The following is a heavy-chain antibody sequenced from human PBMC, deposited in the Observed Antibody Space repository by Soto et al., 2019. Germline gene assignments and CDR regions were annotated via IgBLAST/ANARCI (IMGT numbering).Heavy chain of an antibody. Sequence: GGSLRLSCAASGFTFSSYGMHWVRQAPGKGLEWVAVIWYDGSKKYYADSVKGRFTISRDNSRNTLYLQMNSLRAEDTAVYYCARDAIAVRPGWFDPWGLGTLVTVSS. CDR2: IWYDGSKK. CDR3: ARDAIAVRPGWFDP. J-gene: IGHJ5*02. D-gene: IGHD6-6*01. V-gene: IGHV3-33*01. CDR1: GFTFSSYG.